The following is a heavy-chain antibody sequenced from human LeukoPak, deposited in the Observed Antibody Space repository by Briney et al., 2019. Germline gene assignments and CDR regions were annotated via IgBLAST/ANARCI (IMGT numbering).Heavy chain of an antibody. D-gene: IGHD1-14*01. Sequence: SGGSLRLSCAASGFTFDDYGMSWVRQAPGKGLEWVSSISSSSSYIYYADSVMGRFTISRDNAKNSLYLQMNSLRAEDTAVYYCARTLRSAFDVWGQGTMVTVSS. CDR1: GFTFDDYG. CDR2: ISSSSSYI. CDR3: ARTLRSAFDV. J-gene: IGHJ3*01. V-gene: IGHV3-21*01.